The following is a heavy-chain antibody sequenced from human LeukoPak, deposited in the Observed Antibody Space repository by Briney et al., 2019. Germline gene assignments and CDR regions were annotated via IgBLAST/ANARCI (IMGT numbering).Heavy chain of an antibody. Sequence: GGSLRLSCAASGFTFRSYAMNWVRQAPGKGLEWVSVISGGGGITDYAESVKGRFTISRDNSKNTLFLQMNSLRAEDTAAYYCARDPLLDGDYGDYFDYWGQGTLVTVSS. CDR2: ISGGGGIT. CDR1: GFTFRSYA. J-gene: IGHJ4*02. V-gene: IGHV3-23*01. D-gene: IGHD4-17*01. CDR3: ARDPLLDGDYGDYFDY.